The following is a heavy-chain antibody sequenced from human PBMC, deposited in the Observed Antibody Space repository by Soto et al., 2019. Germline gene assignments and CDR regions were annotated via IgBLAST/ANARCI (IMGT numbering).Heavy chain of an antibody. Sequence: ASVNVSCKASGYTFTSYGISWVRQAPGQGLEWMGWISAYNGNTNYAQKLQGRVTMTTDTSTSTAYMELRSLRSDDTAVYYCARDYGDYLDYYYYGMDVWGQGTTVTVSS. CDR2: ISAYNGNT. D-gene: IGHD4-17*01. CDR1: GYTFTSYG. V-gene: IGHV1-18*01. J-gene: IGHJ6*02. CDR3: ARDYGDYLDYYYYGMDV.